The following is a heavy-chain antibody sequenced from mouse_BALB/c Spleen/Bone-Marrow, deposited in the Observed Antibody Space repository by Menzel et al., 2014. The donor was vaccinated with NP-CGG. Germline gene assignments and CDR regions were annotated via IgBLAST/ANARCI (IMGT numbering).Heavy chain of an antibody. Sequence: EVKLQESGAKLVKPGASVKLSCTASGFNIKDTYLHWVKQRPEQGLDWIGRIDPAIFTKYDPKFQGKATITADTSSNTAYLHLSSLTSEDTAVYYCASYRYGWYFDVWGAGTTVTVSS. CDR3: ASYRYGWYFDV. J-gene: IGHJ1*01. D-gene: IGHD2-14*01. V-gene: IGHV14-3*02. CDR1: GFNIKDTY. CDR2: IDPAIFT.